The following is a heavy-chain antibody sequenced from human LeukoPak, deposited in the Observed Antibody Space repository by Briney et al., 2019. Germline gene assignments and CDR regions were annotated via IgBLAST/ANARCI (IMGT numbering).Heavy chain of an antibody. Sequence: GRSLRLSCAASGFTFSSYGMHWVRQAPGKGLEWVAVIWYDGSNKYYADSVKGRFTISRDNSKNTLYLQMNSLRAEDTAVYYCATTPYYYGSGSSRYYFDYWGQGTLVTVSS. V-gene: IGHV3-33*01. J-gene: IGHJ4*02. D-gene: IGHD3-10*01. CDR1: GFTFSSYG. CDR2: IWYDGSNK. CDR3: ATTPYYYGSGSSRYYFDY.